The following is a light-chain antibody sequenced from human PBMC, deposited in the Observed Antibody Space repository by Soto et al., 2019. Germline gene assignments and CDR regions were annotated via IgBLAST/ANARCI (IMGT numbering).Light chain of an antibody. J-gene: IGLJ2*01. Sequence: QSVLTQPASVSGSPGQSFTISCTGTSSDVGGSDYVSWYQQYPGKAPKLIIYEVTNRPSGVSDRFSGSKSGDTASLTISGLQADDESDYYCSSYTRRSTVVFGGGTKLTVL. CDR3: SSYTRRSTVV. CDR1: SSDVGGSDY. V-gene: IGLV2-14*01. CDR2: EVT.